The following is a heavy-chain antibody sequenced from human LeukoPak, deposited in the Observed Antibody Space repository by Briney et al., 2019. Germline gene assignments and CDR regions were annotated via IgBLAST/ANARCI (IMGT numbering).Heavy chain of an antibody. V-gene: IGHV3-23*01. CDR2: ISGSGGST. J-gene: IGHJ5*02. Sequence: HPGGSLRLSCAASGFTFSSYAMSWVRQAPGKGLEWVSAISGSGGSTYYADSVKGRFTISRDNSKNTLYLQMNSLRAEDTAVYYCAKDKKKGITGYSYGYGWFDPWGQGTLVTASS. CDR1: GFTFSSYA. CDR3: AKDKKKGITGYSYGYGWFDP. D-gene: IGHD5-18*01.